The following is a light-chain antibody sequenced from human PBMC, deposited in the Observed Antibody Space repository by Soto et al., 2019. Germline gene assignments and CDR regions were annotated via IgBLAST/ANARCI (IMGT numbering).Light chain of an antibody. CDR3: EQYNSYWT. Sequence: DIQMNTSPSTLSAFVEDRVNITCRASHSISTSLAWHHKKPGKAPKLLIYLASSLESGVPARFSGSGSATDFTLSISSLQPDDFATYYCEQYNSYWTFGQGTKVDIK. J-gene: IGKJ1*01. CDR2: LAS. V-gene: IGKV1-5*03. CDR1: HSISTS.